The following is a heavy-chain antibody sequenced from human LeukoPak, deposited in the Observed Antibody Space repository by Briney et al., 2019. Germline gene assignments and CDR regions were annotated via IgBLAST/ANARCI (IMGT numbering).Heavy chain of an antibody. Sequence: PGGSLRLSCAASGFTFSSYSMNWVRQAPGKGLEWVSAISGSGGSTYYAGSVKGRFTISRDNSKNTLYLQMNSLRAEDTAVYYCAKDHSKGATGYWGQGTLVTVSS. D-gene: IGHD1-26*01. J-gene: IGHJ4*02. CDR3: AKDHSKGATGY. CDR1: GFTFSSYS. CDR2: ISGSGGST. V-gene: IGHV3-23*01.